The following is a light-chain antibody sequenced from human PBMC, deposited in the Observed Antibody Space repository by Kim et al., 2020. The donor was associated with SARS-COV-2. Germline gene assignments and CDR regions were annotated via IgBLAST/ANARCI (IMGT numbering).Light chain of an antibody. V-gene: IGKV3-20*01. CDR3: QQYGSSPRT. CDR2: DTS. CDR1: SGY. J-gene: IGKJ1*01. Sequence: SGYLAWYQQKPGQSPRLLIYDTSSRATGIPDRFSGSGSGTDFTLTISRLEPGDFALYYCQQYGSSPRTFGQGTKVDIK.